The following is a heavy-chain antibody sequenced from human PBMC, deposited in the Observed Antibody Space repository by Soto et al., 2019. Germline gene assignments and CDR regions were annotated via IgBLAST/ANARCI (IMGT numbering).Heavy chain of an antibody. V-gene: IGHV3-15*07. CDR2: IKSKADGGAT. CDR1: GFSFSNAW. Sequence: EVQLVESGGGLVKPGGSPRLSCAASGFSFSNAWMNWVRQAPGKGLEWVGRIKSKADGGATDYAAPVKGRFTISRDDSENTLYLQVSSLRAEDTAVYYCAKERLGRGIDYWGQGILVTVSS. CDR3: AKERLGRGIDY. J-gene: IGHJ4*02. D-gene: IGHD3-10*01.